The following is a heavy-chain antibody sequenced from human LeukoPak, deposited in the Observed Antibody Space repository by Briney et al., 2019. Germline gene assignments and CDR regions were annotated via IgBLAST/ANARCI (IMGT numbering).Heavy chain of an antibody. CDR1: GGSISSSSYY. D-gene: IGHD5-18*01. Sequence: PSETLSLTCTVSGGSISSSSYYWGWIRQPPGKGLEWIGSIYYSGSTYYNPSLKSRVTISVDTSKNQFSLKLSSVTAADTAVYYCARGYRGYSYGSSFGPNYYYYYMDVWGKGTTVTVSS. V-gene: IGHV4-39*01. J-gene: IGHJ6*03. CDR3: ARGYRGYSYGSSFGPNYYYYYMDV. CDR2: IYYSGST.